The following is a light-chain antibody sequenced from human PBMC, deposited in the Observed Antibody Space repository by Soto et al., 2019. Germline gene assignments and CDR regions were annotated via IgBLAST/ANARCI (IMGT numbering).Light chain of an antibody. J-gene: IGKJ1*01. V-gene: IGKV3-15*01. Sequence: EFVRTQCPATLSHSPGERATLSCRASQSVTTNMAWYQQKPGQAPRLLIYGASTRATGIPARFSGSGSGTDFTLTISSLQSEDFAVHYCQQYTNWPPWTFAQGTKVDIK. CDR1: QSVTTN. CDR2: GAS. CDR3: QQYTNWPPWT.